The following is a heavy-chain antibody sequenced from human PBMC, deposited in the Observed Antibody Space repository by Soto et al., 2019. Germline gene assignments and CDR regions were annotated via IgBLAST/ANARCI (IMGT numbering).Heavy chain of an antibody. Sequence: QVQLHESDPGLVKPSETLSLTCTVSSGSISGYYWGWIRQPPGEGLEWIGYVHYSGNPNYSPSFKSRVPISVDTSKNRFSMKLNSVTAADTAVYYCARGFLRSHWYYYFDSWGPGTLVTVSS. CDR2: VHYSGNP. CDR1: SGSISGYY. J-gene: IGHJ4*02. D-gene: IGHD6-19*01. CDR3: ARGFLRSHWYYYFDS. V-gene: IGHV4-59*01.